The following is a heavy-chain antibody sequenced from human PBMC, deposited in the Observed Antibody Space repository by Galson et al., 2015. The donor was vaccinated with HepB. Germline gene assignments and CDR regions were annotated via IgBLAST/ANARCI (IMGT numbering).Heavy chain of an antibody. CDR2: IYSGGPT. V-gene: IGHV3-53*01. Sequence: SLRLSCAASGFSVSSNYMSWVRQAPGKGLEWVSIIYSGGPTYYADSVKGRFTISRDHSKNTLYLQMNSLRADDTAVYYCARSPTRDGYNFGAFDIWGQGTMLTVSS. J-gene: IGHJ3*02. D-gene: IGHD5-24*01. CDR3: ARSPTRDGYNFGAFDI. CDR1: GFSVSSNY.